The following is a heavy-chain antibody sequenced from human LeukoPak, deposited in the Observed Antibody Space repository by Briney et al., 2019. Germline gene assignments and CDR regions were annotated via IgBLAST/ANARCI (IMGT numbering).Heavy chain of an antibody. V-gene: IGHV3-7*01. CDR2: IKQGGSEK. D-gene: IGHD4-17*01. CDR1: GFTFNNYW. J-gene: IGHJ3*02. CDR3: ARDRAANGDFHGDAFDI. Sequence: QPGGSLRLSCAASGFTFNNYWMNWVRQARGKGLEWVAMIKQGGSEKYYVDSVKGRFTISRDNAKNSLYLQMNSLRAEDTAVYYCARDRAANGDFHGDAFDIWGQGTMVTVSS.